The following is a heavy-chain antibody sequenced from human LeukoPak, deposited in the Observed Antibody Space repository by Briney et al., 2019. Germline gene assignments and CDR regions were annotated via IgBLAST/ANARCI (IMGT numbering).Heavy chain of an antibody. CDR1: GFTFSTYT. CDR2: ISSSGSTI. V-gene: IGHV3-48*04. D-gene: IGHD4-23*01. Sequence: GGSLRLSCAASGFTFSTYTMNWVRQAPGKGLEWVSYISSSGSTIYYADSVKGRFTISRDNAKNSLYLRMNSLRAEDTAVYYCARDFGRWFFDYWGQGTLVTVSS. J-gene: IGHJ4*02. CDR3: ARDFGRWFFDY.